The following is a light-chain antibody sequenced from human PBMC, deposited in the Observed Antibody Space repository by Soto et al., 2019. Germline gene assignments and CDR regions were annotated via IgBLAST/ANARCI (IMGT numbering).Light chain of an antibody. CDR2: DAS. V-gene: IGKV1-39*01. Sequence: DIQMSQSPSTLSASVGYRFTITCLASQSISSWLAWYQQKPGKAPKLLIYDASSLESGVPSRFSGSGSGTDFTLTISSPQPEDFATYFCQQSYSTPPWTFGQGTKVDI. CDR1: QSISSW. J-gene: IGKJ1*01. CDR3: QQSYSTPPWT.